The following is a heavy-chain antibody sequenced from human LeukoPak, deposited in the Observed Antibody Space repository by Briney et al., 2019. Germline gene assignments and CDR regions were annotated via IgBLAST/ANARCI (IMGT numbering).Heavy chain of an antibody. CDR2: TRNSDNNM. CDR3: ARRIAGDGSHAFDI. J-gene: IGHJ3*02. D-gene: IGHD6-19*01. V-gene: IGHV3-11*01. Sequence: GGSLRLSCAASGFTFSDYNMGWMRQAPGKGLEWVSYTRNSDNNMFYADSVKGRFTISRDNAKYSVYLQMNSLRAEDTAVYYCARRIAGDGSHAFDIWGQGAMVTVSS. CDR1: GFTFSDYN.